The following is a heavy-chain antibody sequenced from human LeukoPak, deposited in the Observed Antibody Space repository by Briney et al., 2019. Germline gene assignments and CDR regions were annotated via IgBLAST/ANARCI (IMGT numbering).Heavy chain of an antibody. J-gene: IGHJ3*02. CDR2: ISGSGGST. V-gene: IGHV3-23*01. CDR3: AKDIIRGLVAYFDI. Sequence: GGSLRLSCAASGFSFGSHWMNWVRQAPGKGLEWVSAISGSGGSTYYADSVKGRFTISRDNSKNTLYLQMNSLRAEDTAVYYCAKDIIRGLVAYFDIWGQGTIVTVSS. CDR1: GFSFGSHW. D-gene: IGHD3-10*01.